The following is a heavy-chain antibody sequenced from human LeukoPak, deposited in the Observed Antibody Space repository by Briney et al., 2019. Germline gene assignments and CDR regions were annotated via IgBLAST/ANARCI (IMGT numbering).Heavy chain of an antibody. CDR1: GXTFSSYW. CDR3: AREDYRAFGI. V-gene: IGHV3-74*01. D-gene: IGHD4-11*01. Sequence: GGSLRLSCAASGXTFSSYWMQWVRQPPGKGLVWVPRVTPDGTYTNYADSVKGRYTISRDNAKNTLYLQMNSLRAEDTAVYYCAREDYRAFGIWGQGTMVTVSS. J-gene: IGHJ3*02. CDR2: VTPDGTYT.